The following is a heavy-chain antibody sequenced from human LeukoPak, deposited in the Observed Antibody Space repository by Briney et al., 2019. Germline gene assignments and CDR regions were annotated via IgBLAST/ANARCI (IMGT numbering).Heavy chain of an antibody. J-gene: IGHJ4*02. V-gene: IGHV4-39*07. CDR2: IYYSGST. CDR3: ARVGTPGCVDY. Sequence: SETLSLTCTVSGGSISTSNYYWGWIRQPPGKGLEWIGSIYYSGSTYYNPSLKSRVTISVDTSKNQFSLKLSSVTAADTAVYYCARVGTPGCVDYWGQGTLVTVSS. D-gene: IGHD1-14*01. CDR1: GGSISTSNYY.